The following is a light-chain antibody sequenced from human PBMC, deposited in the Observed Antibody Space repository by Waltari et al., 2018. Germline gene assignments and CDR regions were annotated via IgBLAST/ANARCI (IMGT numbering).Light chain of an antibody. CDR2: AAS. Sequence: EIVSTHSPATLSLAPGERAPLSCRASQSVSRTLAWYQQKPGQAPSLLIYAASTRATGVPDRFSGSGSGTDFSLTISRLEPEDFAVYYCQHYVRLPATFGQGTKVEIK. J-gene: IGKJ1*01. CDR3: QHYVRLPAT. V-gene: IGKV3-20*01. CDR1: QSVSRT.